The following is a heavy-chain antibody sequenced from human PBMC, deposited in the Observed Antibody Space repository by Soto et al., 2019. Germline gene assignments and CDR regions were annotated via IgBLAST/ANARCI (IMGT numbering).Heavy chain of an antibody. CDR2: ISYDGSNK. CDR3: AKVSLRAAGTDY. D-gene: IGHD6-13*01. V-gene: IGHV3-30*18. J-gene: IGHJ4*02. CDR1: GFTFSSYG. Sequence: GGSLRLSCAASGFTFSSYGMHWVRQAPGKGLEWVAVISYDGSNKYYADSVKGRFTISGDNSKNTLYLQMNSLRAEDTAVYYCAKVSLRAAGTDYWGQGTLVTVSS.